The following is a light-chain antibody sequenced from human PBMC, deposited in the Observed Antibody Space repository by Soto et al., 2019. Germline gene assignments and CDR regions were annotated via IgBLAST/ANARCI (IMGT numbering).Light chain of an antibody. Sequence: EIVMTQSPATLSVSPEERATLSCRASQSVSSNLAWYQQKPGQAPRLLIYGASTRATGIPARFSGSGSGTEFTLTISSLQSEDFAVYYCHQYNNWPQTFGQGTKVEIK. J-gene: IGKJ1*01. CDR3: HQYNNWPQT. CDR2: GAS. CDR1: QSVSSN. V-gene: IGKV3-15*01.